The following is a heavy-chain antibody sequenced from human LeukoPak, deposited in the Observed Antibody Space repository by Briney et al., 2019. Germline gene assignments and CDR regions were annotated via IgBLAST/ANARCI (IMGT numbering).Heavy chain of an antibody. CDR1: GFSFSSFA. CDR3: AKDRGRNYYYYGMDV. D-gene: IGHD3-10*01. Sequence: PGGSLRLSCAASGFSFSSFAMSWVRQAPGKGLEWVSVISAGGDKTNLADSVEGRFTISRDNSKNTLYLQMNSLRAEDTAVYYCAKDRGRNYYYYGMDVWGQGTTVTVSS. CDR2: ISAGGDKT. J-gene: IGHJ6*02. V-gene: IGHV3-23*01.